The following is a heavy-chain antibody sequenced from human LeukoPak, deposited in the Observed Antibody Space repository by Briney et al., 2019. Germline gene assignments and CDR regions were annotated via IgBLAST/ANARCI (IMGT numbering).Heavy chain of an antibody. CDR3: ARGSSGWYSPTDY. J-gene: IGHJ4*02. D-gene: IGHD6-19*01. V-gene: IGHV1-46*01. CDR2: INPSGGST. CDR1: GYTFTDYY. Sequence: ASVEVSCKASGYTFTDYYMHWVRQAPGQGLEWMGIINPSGGSTSYAQKFQGRVTMARDTSTSTVYMELSSLRSEDTAVYYCARGSSGWYSPTDYWGQGTLVTVSS.